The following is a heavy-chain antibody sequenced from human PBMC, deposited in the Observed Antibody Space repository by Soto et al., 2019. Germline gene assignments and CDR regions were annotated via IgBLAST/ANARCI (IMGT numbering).Heavy chain of an antibody. J-gene: IGHJ5*02. CDR2: IIPIFGTA. V-gene: IGHV1-69*13. CDR3: ARGFPIDGYSSTGFDP. Sequence: RASVKISCKASGGTFSSYAISWVRQAPGQGLEWMGGIIPIFGTANYAQKFQGRVTITADESTSTAYMELSSLRSEDTAVYYCARGFPIDGYSSTGFDPWGQGTLVTVSS. CDR1: GGTFSSYA. D-gene: IGHD6-13*01.